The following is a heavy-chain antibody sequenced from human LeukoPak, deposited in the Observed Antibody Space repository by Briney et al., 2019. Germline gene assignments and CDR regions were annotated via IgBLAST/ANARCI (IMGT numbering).Heavy chain of an antibody. J-gene: IGHJ6*03. CDR1: GGSITNYY. Sequence: PSETLSLTCTVSGGSITNYYWSWIRQPPGKGLEWIGFSYYNGNTNYNPSLKSRVTISVDMSKNQFSLSLRSVTAADTAVYYCARVGVAFYYYYYMDVWGEGTTVTISS. V-gene: IGHV4-59*01. D-gene: IGHD2-15*01. CDR2: SYYNGNT. CDR3: ARVGVAFYYYYYMDV.